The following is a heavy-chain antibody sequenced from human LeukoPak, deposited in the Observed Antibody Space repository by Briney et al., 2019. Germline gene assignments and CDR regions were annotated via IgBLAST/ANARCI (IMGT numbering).Heavy chain of an antibody. CDR2: INPSGGST. J-gene: IGHJ4*02. D-gene: IGHD5-12*01. CDR3: AREGEIGYDLSNY. V-gene: IGHV1-46*01. CDR1: GYTFTNYY. Sequence: ASVKISCKASGYTFTNYYMNWVRQAPGQGLEWMGIINPSGGSTSYAQKFQGRVTVTRDTSTSTVYMELSSLRSEDTAMYYCAREGEIGYDLSNYWGQGTLVTVSS.